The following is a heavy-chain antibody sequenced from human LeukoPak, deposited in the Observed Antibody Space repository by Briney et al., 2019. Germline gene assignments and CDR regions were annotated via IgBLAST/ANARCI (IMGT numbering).Heavy chain of an antibody. CDR3: AREPSHSAFDI. CDR1: GFTFSDYY. D-gene: IGHD6-13*01. V-gene: IGHV3-11*01. CDR2: ISSSGSTI. Sequence: GGSLRLSCAASGFTFSDYYMSWIRQAPGKGLEWVSYISSSGSTIYYADSVRGRFTISRDNAKNSLYLQMNSLRAEDTAVYYCAREPSHSAFDIWGQGTMVTVSS. J-gene: IGHJ3*02.